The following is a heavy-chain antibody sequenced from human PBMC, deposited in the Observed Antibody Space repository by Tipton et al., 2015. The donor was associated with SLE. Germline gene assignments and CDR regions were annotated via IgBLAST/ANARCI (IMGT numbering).Heavy chain of an antibody. CDR1: GGSISSSYW. J-gene: IGHJ5*01. Sequence: GLVKPSGTLSLTYAVSGGSISSSYWWSWVRQSPGKGLEWIGEINHSGSTNYNPSLKSRVTISVDNSKNQISLRLNSVTAADTAVYYCARDFEGYGEYDSWGQGTLVTVSS. CDR2: INHSGST. V-gene: IGHV4-4*02. CDR3: ARDFEGYGEYDS. D-gene: IGHD4-17*01.